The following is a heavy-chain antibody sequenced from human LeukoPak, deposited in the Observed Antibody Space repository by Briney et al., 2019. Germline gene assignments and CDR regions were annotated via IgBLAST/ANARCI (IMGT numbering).Heavy chain of an antibody. V-gene: IGHV4-4*02. CDR2: IYHSGST. D-gene: IGHD3-10*01. J-gene: IGHJ5*02. Sequence: SETLSLTCAVSGGSISSSNWWSWVRQPPGKGLEWIGEIYHSGSTNYNPSLKSRVTISVDTSKNQFSLKLSSVTAADTAVYYCARGFPNMVRGVILSNWFDPWGQGTLVTVSS. CDR3: ARGFPNMVRGVILSNWFDP. CDR1: GGSISSSNW.